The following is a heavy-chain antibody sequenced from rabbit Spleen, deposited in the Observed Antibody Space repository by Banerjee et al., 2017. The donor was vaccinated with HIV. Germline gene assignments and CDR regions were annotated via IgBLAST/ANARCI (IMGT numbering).Heavy chain of an antibody. J-gene: IGHJ4*01. CDR1: GFSFSSSYY. D-gene: IGHD1-1*01. V-gene: IGHV1S45*01. CDR3: ARSDRNYDHIDL. Sequence: QEQLEESGGDLVKPEGSLTLTCTASGFSFSSSYYMCWVRQAPGKGLEWIGCIYAGSSGSTYYASWAKGRFTISKTSSPTVTLQMTSLTAADTATYFCARSDRNYDHIDLWGPGTLVTVS. CDR2: IYAGSSGST.